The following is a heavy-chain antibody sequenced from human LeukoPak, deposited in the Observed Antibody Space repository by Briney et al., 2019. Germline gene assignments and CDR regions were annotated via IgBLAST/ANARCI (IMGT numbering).Heavy chain of an antibody. CDR3: ASLGEDDGSRRYLP. D-gene: IGHD3-10*01. Sequence: GGSLRLSCAASGFTFSSYWMSWVRQAPGKGLEWVANIKPDGSEKYCVDSVKGRFTISRDNAKNSLYLQMNSLRVEDTAVYYCASLGEDDGSRRYLPWGQGILVTVSP. CDR1: GFTFSSYW. J-gene: IGHJ5*02. CDR2: IKPDGSEK. V-gene: IGHV3-7*01.